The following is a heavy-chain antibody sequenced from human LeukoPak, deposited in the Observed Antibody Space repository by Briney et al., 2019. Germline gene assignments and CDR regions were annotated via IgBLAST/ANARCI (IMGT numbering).Heavy chain of an antibody. J-gene: IGHJ4*02. CDR2: VSFDGNSK. D-gene: IGHD3-3*01. CDR3: ASNRADDFWSGYSRGFDY. V-gene: IGHV3-30*04. Sequence: GGSLRLSCEASGFTFNSYSMHWVRQAPGKGLEWVAVVSFDGNSKYYADSVKGRFTISRDNSKNTLYLQMNSLRAEDTAVYYCASNRADDFWSGYSRGFDYWGQGTLVTVSS. CDR1: GFTFNSYS.